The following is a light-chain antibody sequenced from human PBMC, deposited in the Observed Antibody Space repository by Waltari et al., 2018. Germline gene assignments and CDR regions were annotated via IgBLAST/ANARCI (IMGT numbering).Light chain of an antibody. Sequence: EIVLPQSPGTLSLSTGERATLSCRASQSVSSSYLAWYQQKPGQAPRLLIYGASSRATGIPDRFSGSGSGTDFTLTISRLEPEDFAVYYCQQYGSSPLFGQGTKLEIK. J-gene: IGKJ2*01. CDR2: GAS. CDR3: QQYGSSPL. CDR1: QSVSSSY. V-gene: IGKV3-20*01.